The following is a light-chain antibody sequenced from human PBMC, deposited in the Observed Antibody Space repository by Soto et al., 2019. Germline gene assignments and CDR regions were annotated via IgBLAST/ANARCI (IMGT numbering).Light chain of an antibody. Sequence: QSALTQPASVSGSPGQSITISCTGTSSDVGSYNLVSWYQQHPGKAPKLMIYEGSKRPSGVSNRFSGSKSGNTASLTISGLQAADEADYYCCSYAGSSTFVFGGGTKVTVL. CDR3: CSYAGSSTFV. CDR1: SSDVGSYNL. V-gene: IGLV2-23*03. J-gene: IGLJ2*01. CDR2: EGS.